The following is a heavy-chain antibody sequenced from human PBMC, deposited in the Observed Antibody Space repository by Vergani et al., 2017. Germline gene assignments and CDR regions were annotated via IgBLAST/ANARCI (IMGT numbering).Heavy chain of an antibody. V-gene: IGHV3-33*05. J-gene: IGHJ4*02. CDR3: ARRDSSSWYEFDY. CDR2: ISYDGSNK. Sequence: QVQLVESGGGVVQPGRSLRLSCAASGFTFSSYGMHWVRQAPGKGLEWVAVISYDGSNKYYADSVKGRFTISRDNSKNTLYLQMNSLRAEDTAVYYCARRDSSSWYEFDYWGQGTLVTVSS. D-gene: IGHD6-13*01. CDR1: GFTFSSYG.